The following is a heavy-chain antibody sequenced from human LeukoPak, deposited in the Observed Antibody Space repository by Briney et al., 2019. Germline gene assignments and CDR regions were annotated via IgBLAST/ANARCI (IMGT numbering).Heavy chain of an antibody. CDR1: GYTFTNYD. V-gene: IGHV1-8*01. Sequence: ASVKVSCKASGYTFTNYDINWVRRATGQGLEWMGWMNPNSGNTGYAQKFQGRVTMTRSTSVSTAYMELSSLTSEDTAVYYCARVSLGYCSGGTCYFQDHWGQGTLVTVSS. CDR3: ARVSLGYCSGGTCYFQDH. CDR2: MNPNSGNT. D-gene: IGHD2-15*01. J-gene: IGHJ4*02.